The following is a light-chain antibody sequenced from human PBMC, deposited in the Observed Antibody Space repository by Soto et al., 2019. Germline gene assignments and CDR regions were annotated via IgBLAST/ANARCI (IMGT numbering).Light chain of an antibody. V-gene: IGKV3-15*01. J-gene: IGKJ1*01. CDR1: QSVRSN. CDR3: QQYNKWPPKT. CDR2: GAS. Sequence: EIMMTQSPVTLSVSPGERATLSCRASQSVRSNLGWYQQKSGQAPRLLIYGASTRATGAPARFSGSGSGTEFTLTISSLQSEDIAVYYCQQYNKWPPKTFGQGTKVDTK.